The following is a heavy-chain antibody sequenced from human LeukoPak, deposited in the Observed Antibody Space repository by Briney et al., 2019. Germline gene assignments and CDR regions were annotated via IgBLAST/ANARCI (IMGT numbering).Heavy chain of an antibody. CDR3: ARGGGSFALGY. CDR1: GYSISSGYY. Sequence: SETLSLTCTVSGYSISSGYYWGWIRQPPGKGLEWIGSIYHSGSTYYNPSLKSRGTISVDTSKNQFSLKLSSVTCADTAVYYCARGGGSFALGYWGQGTLVTVSS. J-gene: IGHJ4*02. D-gene: IGHD3-10*01. V-gene: IGHV4-38-2*02. CDR2: IYHSGST.